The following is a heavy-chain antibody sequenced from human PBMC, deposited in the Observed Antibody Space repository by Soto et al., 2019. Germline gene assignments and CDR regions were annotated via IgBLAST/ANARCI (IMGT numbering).Heavy chain of an antibody. V-gene: IGHV3-30*18. CDR3: AKERPTTTAFDY. D-gene: IGHD4-17*01. CDR1: GFTFSSYG. CDR2: ISYDGSNK. Sequence: GGSLRLSCAASGFTFSSYGMHWVRQAPGKGLEGVAGISYDGSNKYYADSVKGRFTISRDNSKNTLYLQMNGLRAEDTAVYYCAKERPTTTAFDYWGQGALVTVSS. J-gene: IGHJ4*02.